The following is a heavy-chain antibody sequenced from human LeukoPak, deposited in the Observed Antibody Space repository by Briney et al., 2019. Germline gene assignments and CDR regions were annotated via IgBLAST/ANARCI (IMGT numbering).Heavy chain of an antibody. D-gene: IGHD4-23*01. J-gene: IGHJ5*02. V-gene: IGHV2-5*02. CDR2: IYWDDDK. CDR1: GFSXXTXXXX. CDR3: AHSTVVLGWFDP. Sequence: LTCXXXGFSXXTXXXXXXXXXQPXGKALEWLALIYWDDDKRYSPSLKSRLTITKDTSKNQVVLTMTNMDPVDTATYYCAHSTVVLGWFDPWGQGTLVTVSS.